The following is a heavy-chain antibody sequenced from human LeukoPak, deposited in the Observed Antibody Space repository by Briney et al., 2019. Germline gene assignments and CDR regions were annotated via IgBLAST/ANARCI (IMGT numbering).Heavy chain of an antibody. CDR3: ARVLRTRSLNAFDI. V-gene: IGHV1-2*02. CDR1: GYTFTGYY. D-gene: IGHD1/OR15-1a*01. J-gene: IGHJ3*02. Sequence: ASVKVSCKASGYTFTGYYMHWVRQAPGQGLEWMGWINPNSGGTNYAQKFQGRVTMTRDTSISTAYMELSRLRSDDTAVYYCARVLRTRSLNAFDIWGQGTMVTVSS. CDR2: INPNSGGT.